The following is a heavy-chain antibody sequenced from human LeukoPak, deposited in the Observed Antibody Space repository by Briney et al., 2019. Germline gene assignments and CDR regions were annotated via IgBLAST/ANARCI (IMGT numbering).Heavy chain of an antibody. J-gene: IGHJ4*02. CDR2: IIISGGSR. D-gene: IGHD3-22*01. CDR1: GFTFSTHS. V-gene: IGHV3-48*04. Sequence: PGGSLRLSCAASGFTFSTHSMTWVRLAPGKGLEWLSFIIISGGSRHYADSVKGRFTISRDNAENSVYLQMNSLRTEDTAVYYCARGGIPHYSDNTGYFFGQFWGQGTRVTVSS. CDR3: ARGGIPHYSDNTGYFFGQF.